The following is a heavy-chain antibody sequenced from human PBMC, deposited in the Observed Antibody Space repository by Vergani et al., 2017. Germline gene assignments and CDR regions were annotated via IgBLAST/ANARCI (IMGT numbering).Heavy chain of an antibody. D-gene: IGHD1-1*01. V-gene: IGHV4-30-2*01. CDR2: IFPSGNS. J-gene: IGHJ4*02. CDR3: ATSIVGFCVSPNCLGAFES. CDR1: GDSITNGGFS. Sequence: QLQLQESGSGLVKPSQTLSLTCAVSGDSITNGGFSWNWIRQPPGKGPEWIGYIFPSGNSDYNPSLKSRLTISRDTSKNQFSLNLNSVIAADTAVYFCATSIVGFCVSPNCLGAFESWGQGTLVTVSS.